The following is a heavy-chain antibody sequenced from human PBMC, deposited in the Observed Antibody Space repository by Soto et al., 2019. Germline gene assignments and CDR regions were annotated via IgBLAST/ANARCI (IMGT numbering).Heavy chain of an antibody. D-gene: IGHD3-16*01. CDR2: INGDGRTT. J-gene: IGHJ1*01. Sequence: EVQLVESGGGLVQPGGSLRLSCTASGLTFNNYWMHWVRQAPGKGPVGVSRINGDGRTTTYADPVRGRFTISRDNAKNTVYLQMNSLRAEDTAVYYCAGGDYVGAGTFYLTEHWGQGSLVTVSS. V-gene: IGHV3-74*01. CDR3: AGGDYVGAGTFYLTEH. CDR1: GLTFNNYW.